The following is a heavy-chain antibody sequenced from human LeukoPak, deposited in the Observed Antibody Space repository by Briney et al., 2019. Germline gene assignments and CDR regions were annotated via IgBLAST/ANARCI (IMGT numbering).Heavy chain of an antibody. J-gene: IGHJ4*02. V-gene: IGHV3-21*01. Sequence: GGSLRLSCAASRFTFSNYSMNWVRQAPGKGLEWVSSISRGSGHIYYADSVKGRFTISRDNAKNSLYLQMSSLRAEDTAVYYCARDRGSTAVVRGVNHCWGQGTLVTVSS. CDR2: ISRGSGHI. D-gene: IGHD3-10*01. CDR1: RFTFSNYS. CDR3: ARDRGSTAVVRGVNHC.